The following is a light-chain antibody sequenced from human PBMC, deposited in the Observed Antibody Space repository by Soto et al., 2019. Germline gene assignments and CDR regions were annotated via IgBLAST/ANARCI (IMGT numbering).Light chain of an antibody. V-gene: IGKV3-15*01. CDR2: GAS. Sequence: IGITQSPTTLSVSPGGRATLSCKASQSVSSNLAWYQQKPGQAPRLLVYGASTRPTGIPTRFSGSGSGTEFTLTISSLQSEDFAVYYCQQYNNWPLWTFGQGTKVDIK. J-gene: IGKJ1*01. CDR3: QQYNNWPLWT. CDR1: QSVSSN.